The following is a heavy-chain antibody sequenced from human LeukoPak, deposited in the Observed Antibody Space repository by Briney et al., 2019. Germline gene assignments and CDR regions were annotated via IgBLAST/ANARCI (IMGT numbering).Heavy chain of an antibody. D-gene: IGHD1-26*01. CDR3: ARLKKELRYFDY. Sequence: PGGSLRLSCAASGFTFSSYSINWVRQAPGKGLEWVSSISSSSSYIYYADSVKGRFTISRDNAKNSLYLQMNSLRAEDTAVYYCARLKKELRYFDYWGQGTLVTVSS. CDR1: GFTFSSYS. CDR2: ISSSSSYI. J-gene: IGHJ4*02. V-gene: IGHV3-21*01.